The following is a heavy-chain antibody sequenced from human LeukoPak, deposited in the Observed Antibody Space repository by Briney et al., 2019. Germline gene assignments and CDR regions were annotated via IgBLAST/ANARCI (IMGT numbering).Heavy chain of an antibody. D-gene: IGHD6-19*01. CDR1: GYTFTGYY. CDR3: AGGAVAGTQADYYYYGMDV. V-gene: IGHV1-2*02. CDR2: INPNSGGT. J-gene: IGHJ6*02. Sequence: ASVTVSFKASGYTFTGYYMHWVRQAPGQGLEWMGWINPNSGGTNYAQKFQGRVTMTRDTSISTAYMELSRLRSDDTAVYYCAGGAVAGTQADYYYYGMDVWGQGTTVTVSS.